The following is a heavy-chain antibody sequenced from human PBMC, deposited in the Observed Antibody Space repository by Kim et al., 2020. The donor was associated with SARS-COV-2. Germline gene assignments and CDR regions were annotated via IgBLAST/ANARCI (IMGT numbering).Heavy chain of an antibody. Sequence: SVKVSCKASGGTFSSYAISWVRQAPGQGLEWMGGIIPIFGTANYAQKFQGRVTITADESTSTAYMELSSLRSEDTAVYYCANSQAVTGINWFDPWGQGTLVTVSS. CDR3: ANSQAVTGINWFDP. CDR1: GGTFSSYA. CDR2: IIPIFGTA. J-gene: IGHJ5*02. V-gene: IGHV1-69*13. D-gene: IGHD1-20*01.